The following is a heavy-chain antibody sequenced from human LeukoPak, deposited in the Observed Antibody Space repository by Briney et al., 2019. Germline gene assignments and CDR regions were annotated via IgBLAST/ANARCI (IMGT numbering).Heavy chain of an antibody. CDR2: IHPSTGNP. J-gene: IGHJ4*02. CDR1: GYTFTNYA. CDR3: ARAHQRLGQLSLPDY. V-gene: IGHV7-4-1*02. D-gene: IGHD3-16*02. Sequence: ASVKVSCKASGYTFTNYAMNWVRQAPGQGLEWMGWIHPSTGNPTYAQDFTGRFVFSLDTSVSTTYLQISSLKAGDTAVYYCARAHQRLGQLSLPDYWGQGTLVTVSS.